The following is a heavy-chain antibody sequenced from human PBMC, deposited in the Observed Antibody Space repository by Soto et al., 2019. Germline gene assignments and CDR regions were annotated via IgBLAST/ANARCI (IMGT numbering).Heavy chain of an antibody. CDR1: GGTLRNYG. CDR3: SRGDATKIVVTTYYGMDV. CDR2: IIPVFGTA. J-gene: IGHJ6*02. D-gene: IGHD4-17*01. Sequence: QVQLVQSGAEVKKPGSSVRVSCKASGGTLRNYGIRWVRQAPGQGLEWMVGIIPVFGTANYAQKFQGRVTITADESTSTVYMDVTSMRSDDTAVYYCSRGDATKIVVTTYYGMDVWGQGTTVTVSS. V-gene: IGHV1-69*12.